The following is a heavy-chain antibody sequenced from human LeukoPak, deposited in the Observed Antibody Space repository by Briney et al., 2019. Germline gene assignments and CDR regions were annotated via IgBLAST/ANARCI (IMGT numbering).Heavy chain of an antibody. CDR2: ISSSTSYI. CDR1: GFTFSTYA. J-gene: IGHJ4*02. CDR3: ARDYYGSGSYYPDY. V-gene: IGHV3-21*01. Sequence: GGSLRLSCAASGFTFSTYAVNWVRQAPGKGLEWVSSISSSTSYIYYADSVKGRFTISRDNAKNSLYLQMNSLRAEDTAVYYCARDYYGSGSYYPDYWGQGTLVTVSS. D-gene: IGHD3-10*01.